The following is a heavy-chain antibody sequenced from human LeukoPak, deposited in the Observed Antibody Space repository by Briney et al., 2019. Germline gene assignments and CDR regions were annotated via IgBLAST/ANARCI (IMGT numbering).Heavy chain of an antibody. CDR3: ARDRLRYSSGWYISGIDY. CDR2: ISYDGSNK. Sequence: QPGRSLRLSCAASGFTFSSYAMHWVRQAPGKGLEWVAVISYDGSNKYYADSVKGRFTISRDNSKNTLYPQMNSLRAEDTAVYYCARDRLRYSSGWYISGIDYWGQGTLVTVSS. J-gene: IGHJ4*02. CDR1: GFTFSSYA. V-gene: IGHV3-30*01. D-gene: IGHD6-19*01.